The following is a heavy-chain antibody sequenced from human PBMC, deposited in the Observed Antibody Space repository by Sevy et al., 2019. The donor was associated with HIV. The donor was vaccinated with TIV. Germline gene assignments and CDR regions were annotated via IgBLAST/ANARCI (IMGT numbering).Heavy chain of an antibody. Sequence: ASVKVSCKASGGTFSSYAISWVRQAPGQGLEWMGGIIPIFGTANYAQKFQGRVTITADESTSTAYMELSSLRSEDTAGYYCARGGITMVRGTRGGYDYWGQGTLVTVSS. D-gene: IGHD3-10*01. J-gene: IGHJ4*02. CDR1: GGTFSSYA. CDR3: ARGGITMVRGTRGGYDY. CDR2: IIPIFGTA. V-gene: IGHV1-69*13.